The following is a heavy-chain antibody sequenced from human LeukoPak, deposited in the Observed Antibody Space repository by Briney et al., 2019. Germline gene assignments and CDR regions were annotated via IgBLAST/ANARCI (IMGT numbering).Heavy chain of an antibody. CDR2: IWYDGSNK. D-gene: IGHD6-13*01. V-gene: IGHV3-33*01. CDR1: GFTFSSYG. J-gene: IGHJ4*02. Sequence: GRSLRLSCAASGFTFSSYGMHWVRQSPGKGLEWVAVIWYDGSNKFYADSVKGRFTISRDNSKNTLYLQMNSLRAEDTAVYYCARDRAAADLDYWGQGTLVTVSS. CDR3: ARDRAAADLDY.